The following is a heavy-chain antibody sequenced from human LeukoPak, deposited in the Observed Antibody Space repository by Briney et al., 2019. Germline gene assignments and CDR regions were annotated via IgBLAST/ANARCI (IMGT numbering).Heavy chain of an antibody. CDR2: INHSGST. D-gene: IGHD3-9*01. Sequence: SETLSLTCAVYGGSFSGYYWSWIRQPPGEGLEWIGEINHSGSTYYIPSLKSRVTISLDTSMNQFSLKLTSVTAADTAVYFCARAKTSYDLLTGSRSPPQNIDYWGQGTLVTVSS. V-gene: IGHV4-34*01. CDR3: ARAKTSYDLLTGSRSPPQNIDY. J-gene: IGHJ4*02. CDR1: GGSFSGYY.